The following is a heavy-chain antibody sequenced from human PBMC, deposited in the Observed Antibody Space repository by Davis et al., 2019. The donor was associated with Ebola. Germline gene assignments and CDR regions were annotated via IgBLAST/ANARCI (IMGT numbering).Heavy chain of an antibody. V-gene: IGHV3-66*01. CDR2: VYRSGDI. D-gene: IGHD5-24*01. CDR1: GFSVSSNY. Sequence: GGSLRLSCAVSGFSVSSNYMSWVRQAPGKGLEWVPVVYRSGDIYYADSVRGRFTISRDNSQNTVHLQMNSLRVEDTALYYRARGDGYNFWGFWGQGTLVTVSS. J-gene: IGHJ4*02. CDR3: ARGDGYNFWGF.